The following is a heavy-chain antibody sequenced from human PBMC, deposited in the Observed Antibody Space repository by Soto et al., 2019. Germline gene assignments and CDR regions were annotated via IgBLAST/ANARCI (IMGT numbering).Heavy chain of an antibody. D-gene: IGHD3-22*01. Sequence: GGSLRLSCAASGFGFSTFSINWVRQAPGKGPEWLSSISSSGDYIYYADSVKGRFTISRDNAKNSVFLQMDSLRADDTALYFCAKDRYYDTPGWFDPWGQGSRVTVSS. J-gene: IGHJ5*02. V-gene: IGHV3-21*01. CDR2: ISSSGDYI. CDR3: AKDRYYDTPGWFDP. CDR1: GFGFSTFS.